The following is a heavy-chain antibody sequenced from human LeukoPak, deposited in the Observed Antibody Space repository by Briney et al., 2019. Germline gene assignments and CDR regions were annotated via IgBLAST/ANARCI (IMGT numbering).Heavy chain of an antibody. CDR3: ARVMYYYDSSGYDY. CDR1: GYTFTSYA. CDR2: INAGNGNT. Sequence: GASVKVSCKASGYTFTSYAMHWVRQAPGQRLEWMGWINAGNGNTKYSQKFQGRVTITGDTSASTAYMELSSLRSEDTAVYYCARVMYYYDSSGYDYWGQGTLVTVSS. J-gene: IGHJ4*02. D-gene: IGHD3-22*01. V-gene: IGHV1-3*01.